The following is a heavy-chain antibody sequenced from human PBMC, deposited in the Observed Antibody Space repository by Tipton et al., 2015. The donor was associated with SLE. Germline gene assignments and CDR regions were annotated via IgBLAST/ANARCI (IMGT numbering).Heavy chain of an antibody. CDR2: IYYSGST. V-gene: IGHV4-59*08. D-gene: IGHD3-16*01. J-gene: IGHJ3*02. CDR1: GGSISSYY. Sequence: LRLSCTVSGGSISSYYWSWIRQPPGKGLEWIGYIYYSGSTYYNPSLKSRVTISVDTSKNQFSLKLSSVTAADTAVYYCARPGGEGISKDAFDIWGQGTMVPVSS. CDR3: ARPGGEGISKDAFDI.